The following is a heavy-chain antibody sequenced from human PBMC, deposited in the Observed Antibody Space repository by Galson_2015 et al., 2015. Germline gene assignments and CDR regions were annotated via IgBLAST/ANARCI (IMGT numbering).Heavy chain of an antibody. Sequence: SLRLSCAASGFTFSSYSMNWVRQAPGKGLEWVSSISSSSSYIYYADSVKGRFTISRDNAKNSLYLQMNSLRAEDTAVYYCARDFNFWSGYYYYYYYMDVWGKGTTVTVSS. V-gene: IGHV3-21*01. CDR3: ARDFNFWSGYYYYYYYMDV. CDR2: ISSSSSYI. J-gene: IGHJ6*03. D-gene: IGHD3-3*01. CDR1: GFTFSSYS.